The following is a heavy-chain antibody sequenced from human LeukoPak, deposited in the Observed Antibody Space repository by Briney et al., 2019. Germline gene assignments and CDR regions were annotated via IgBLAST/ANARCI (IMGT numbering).Heavy chain of an antibody. D-gene: IGHD6-19*01. CDR1: GFTFSTYD. CDR3: AKWIAVAGLDY. J-gene: IGHJ4*02. CDR2: IGGSGRDI. Sequence: LPGGSLRLSCAASGFTFSTYDMSWVRQAPGRGLEWVAAIGGSGRDIYYGDSVKGRFTISRDNSKSMLYLQMNSLRAEDTAVYYCAKWIAVAGLDYWGQGTLVTVSS. V-gene: IGHV3-23*01.